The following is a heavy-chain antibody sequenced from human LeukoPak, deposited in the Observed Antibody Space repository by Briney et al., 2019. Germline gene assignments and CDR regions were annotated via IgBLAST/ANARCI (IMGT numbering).Heavy chain of an antibody. CDR1: GYTFTGYF. CDR3: ARDRSSGWAGYAFDI. CDR2: IDPNSGGT. D-gene: IGHD6-19*01. V-gene: IGHV1-2*02. Sequence: ASVKVSYKSSGYTFTGYFMHWVRQAPGQGGEWMGWIDPNSGGTNYAQKFQGRVTMTRDTAINTGYMELIRLRSDHTAVYYCARDRSSGWAGYAFDIWGQGTMVTVSS. J-gene: IGHJ3*02.